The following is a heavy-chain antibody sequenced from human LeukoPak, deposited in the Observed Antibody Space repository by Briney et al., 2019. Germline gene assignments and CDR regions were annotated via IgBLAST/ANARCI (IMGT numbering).Heavy chain of an antibody. D-gene: IGHD3-22*01. CDR2: IYSGGST. CDR1: GFTVSSNY. Sequence: PGGSLRLSCAASGFTVSSNYMSWVRQAPGKGLEWVSVIYSGGSTYYADSVKGRFTISRDNSKNTLYIQMNSLRAEDTAVYYCARDRAYYYDSSARAANWGQGTLVTVSS. CDR3: ARDRAYYYDSSARAAN. V-gene: IGHV3-53*01. J-gene: IGHJ4*02.